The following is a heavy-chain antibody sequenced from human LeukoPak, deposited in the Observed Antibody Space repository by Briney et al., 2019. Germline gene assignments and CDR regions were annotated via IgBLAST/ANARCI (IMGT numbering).Heavy chain of an antibody. CDR1: EFTFSSYN. D-gene: IGHD4-23*01. CDR2: ISSSSKYI. V-gene: IGHV3-21*01. Sequence: GGSLRLSCAASEFTFSSYNMNWVRQAPGKGLEWVSSISSSSKYIYYADSVKGRFTISRDNAKNSLYLQMNSLRAEDTAVYYCARGLRWLSFDYWGQGTLVTVSS. CDR3: ARGLRWLSFDY. J-gene: IGHJ4*02.